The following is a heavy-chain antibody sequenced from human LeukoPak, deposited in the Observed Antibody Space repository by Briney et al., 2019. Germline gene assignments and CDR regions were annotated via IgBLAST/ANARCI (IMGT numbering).Heavy chain of an antibody. V-gene: IGHV3-21*01. CDR1: GLTFSSYG. Sequence: PGGSLRLSCAASGLTFSSYGMKWVRQAPGKGLEWVSSISSSSSYIYYADSVKGRFTISRDNAKNSLYLQMNSLRAEDTAVYYCARVLGSTKHGMDVWGQGTTVTVSS. CDR3: ARVLGSTKHGMDV. CDR2: ISSSSSYI. J-gene: IGHJ6*02. D-gene: IGHD2-2*01.